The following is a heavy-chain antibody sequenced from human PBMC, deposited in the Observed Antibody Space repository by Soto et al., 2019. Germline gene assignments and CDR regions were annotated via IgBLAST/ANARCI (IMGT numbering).Heavy chain of an antibody. CDR3: AKSWYQLPAPFDC. D-gene: IGHD2-2*01. CDR1: GFTFSSYA. V-gene: IGHV3-23*01. CDR2: ISGSGGST. J-gene: IGHJ4*02. Sequence: GGSLRLSCAASGFTFSSYAMSWVRQAPGKGLEWVSAISGSGGSTYYADSVKGRFTIPRDNSKNTLYLQMNSLRAEDTAVYYCAKSWYQLPAPFDCWGQGTLVTVSS.